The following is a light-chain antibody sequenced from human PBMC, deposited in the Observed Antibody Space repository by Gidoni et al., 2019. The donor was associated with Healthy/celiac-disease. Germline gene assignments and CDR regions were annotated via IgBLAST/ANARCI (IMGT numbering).Light chain of an antibody. CDR2: AAS. V-gene: IGKV1-17*01. CDR1: QGIRHD. J-gene: IGKJ2*04. Sequence: DIQMTQSPSSLSASVGDRVTITCRASQGIRHDLGWYQQKPGKAAKRLIYAASSLQSGVPSRCSGRGAGTEFTLTISSLQPEDFATYYFLQHNSYPMCSFGQGTKLEIK. CDR3: LQHNSYPMCS.